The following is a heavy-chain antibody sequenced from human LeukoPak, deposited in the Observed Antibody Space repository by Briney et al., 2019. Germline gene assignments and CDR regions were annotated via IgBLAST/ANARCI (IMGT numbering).Heavy chain of an antibody. J-gene: IGHJ4*02. CDR2: ISSSGSTI. D-gene: IGHD6-13*01. V-gene: IGHV3-11*01. CDR1: GFTFSDYY. CDR3: ARAERATQQLVYFDY. Sequence: GGSLRLSCAASGFTFSDYYMSWICHGPGKGLEWVSYISSSGSTIYYADSVKGRFTISRDNAKNSLYLQMNSLRAEDTAVYYCARAERATQQLVYFDYWGQGTLVTVSS.